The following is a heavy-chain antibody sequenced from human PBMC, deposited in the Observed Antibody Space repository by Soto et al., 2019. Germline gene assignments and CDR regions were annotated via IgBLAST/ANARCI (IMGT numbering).Heavy chain of an antibody. CDR2: IYYSGST. CDR1: GSSISSYY. CDR3: ARGGGYCSGGSCYSSYYYYYYMDV. V-gene: IGHV4-59*12. Sequence: SETLSLTCTVSGSSISSYYWSWIRQPPGKGLEWIGYIYYSGSTNYNPSLKSRVTISVDTSKNQFSLKLSSVTAADTAVYYCARGGGYCSGGSCYSSYYYYYYMDVWGKGTTVTVSS. D-gene: IGHD2-15*01. J-gene: IGHJ6*03.